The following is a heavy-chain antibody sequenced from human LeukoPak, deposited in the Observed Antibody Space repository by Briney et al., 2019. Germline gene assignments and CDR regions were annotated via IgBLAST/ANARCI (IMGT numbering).Heavy chain of an antibody. D-gene: IGHD3-10*01. CDR3: ARDYNDAFDI. J-gene: IGHJ3*02. CDR2: INHSGST. V-gene: IGHV4-34*01. Sequence: PSETLSLTCAVYGGSFSGYYWSWIRQPPGKGLEWIGEINHSGSTNYNPSLKSRVTISVDRSKNQFSLKLSSVTAADTAVYYCARDYNDAFDIWGQGTMVTVSS. CDR1: GGSFSGYY.